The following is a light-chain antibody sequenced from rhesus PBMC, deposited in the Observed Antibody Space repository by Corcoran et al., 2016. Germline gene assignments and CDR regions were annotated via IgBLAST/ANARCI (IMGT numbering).Light chain of an antibody. CDR2: EAS. Sequence: DIQMTQSPSSLSASVGDRVTITCRASQGITKDLAWYQQKPGETPKLLIYEASSLQSGIPSRFSGGGSGTDFTLNISSLQSEDFATYYCQHYYRTPLTFGGWTKVEIK. CDR1: QGITKD. J-gene: IGKJ4*01. CDR3: QHYYRTPLT. V-gene: IGKV1-21*01.